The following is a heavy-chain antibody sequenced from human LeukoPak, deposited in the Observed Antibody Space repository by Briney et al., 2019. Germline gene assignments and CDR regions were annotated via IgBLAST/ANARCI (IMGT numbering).Heavy chain of an antibody. CDR3: ARGRIGSGWYNYYYYGMDV. J-gene: IGHJ6*02. Sequence: PSETLSLTCAVWGGPFSGYYWRWIPEPPGKGVEWIGDINQSGSTNYNPSLNSRVTISVDTSKNQFSLKLSSVTAADTAVYYCARGRIGSGWYNYYYYGMDVWGQGTTVTVSS. V-gene: IGHV4-34*01. CDR2: INQSGST. CDR1: GGPFSGYY. D-gene: IGHD6-19*01.